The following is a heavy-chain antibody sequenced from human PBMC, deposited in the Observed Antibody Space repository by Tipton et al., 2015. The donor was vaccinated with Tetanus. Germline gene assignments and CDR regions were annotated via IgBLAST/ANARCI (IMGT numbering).Heavy chain of an antibody. CDR2: MNPNSGNT. V-gene: IGHV1-8*01. D-gene: IGHD3-10*01. CDR3: ARGIAMVNGMDV. J-gene: IGHJ6*02. Sequence: QSGAEVKKPGASVKVSCKASGYTFTSYDINWVRQATGQGLEWMGWMNPNSGNTGYAQKFQGRVTMTRNTSISTAYMGLSSLRSEDTAVYYCARGIAMVNGMDVWGQGTTVTVSS. CDR1: GYTFTSYD.